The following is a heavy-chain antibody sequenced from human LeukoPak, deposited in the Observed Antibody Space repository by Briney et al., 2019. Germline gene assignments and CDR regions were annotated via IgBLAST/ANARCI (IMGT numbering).Heavy chain of an antibody. Sequence: SVKVSRKASGYTFTSYGITWVRQAPGQGLEWMGGIIPIFGTANYAQKFQGRVTITADESTSTAYMELSSLRSEDTAVYYCARDGSSSGWFDPWGQGTLVTVSS. J-gene: IGHJ5*02. CDR3: ARDGSSSGWFDP. CDR2: IIPIFGTA. CDR1: GYTFTSYG. D-gene: IGHD6-6*01. V-gene: IGHV1-69*13.